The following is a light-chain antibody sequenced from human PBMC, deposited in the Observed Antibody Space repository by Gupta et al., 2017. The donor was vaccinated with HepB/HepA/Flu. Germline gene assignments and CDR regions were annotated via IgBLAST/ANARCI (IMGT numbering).Light chain of an antibody. CDR1: ISDVGVYDY. Sequence: QSALTQPASVSVSPGQSIIISCTGTISDVGVYDYVSWYQQHPGKAPKLMIYDVSNRPSGVSHRFSGSKSGNTDSLTISGLQTEDEADYYCSSYTSSSSLVFGGGTKLTGL. CDR2: DVS. J-gene: IGLJ2*01. CDR3: SSYTSSSSLV. V-gene: IGLV2-14*03.